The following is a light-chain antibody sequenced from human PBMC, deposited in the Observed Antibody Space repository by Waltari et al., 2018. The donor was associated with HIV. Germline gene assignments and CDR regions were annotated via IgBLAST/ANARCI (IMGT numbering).Light chain of an antibody. CDR2: DNN. CDR3: ATWDSSLSAVV. J-gene: IGLJ2*01. CDR1: SPNIRSNY. Sequence: QSVLTQPPSVSAAPGQKVTISCSGSSPNIRSNYVSWYQQLPGTAPKFLIYDNNKRPSGIPDRFSGSKAGTSATLGITGLQTGDEADYYCATWDSSLSAVVFGGGTKLTVL. V-gene: IGLV1-51*01.